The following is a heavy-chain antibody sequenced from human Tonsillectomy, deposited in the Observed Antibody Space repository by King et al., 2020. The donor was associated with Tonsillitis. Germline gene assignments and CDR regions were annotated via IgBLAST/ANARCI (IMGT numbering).Heavy chain of an antibody. CDR2: IWYDGTNN. CDR3: ARDRQGFSSSGFDY. J-gene: IGHJ4*02. CDR1: EFTFSNYG. Sequence: VQLVESGGGVVQPGRSLRLSCAASEFTFSNYGMHWVRQAPGKGLEWLAVIWYDGTNNYYADSVKGRFTISRDNSKNTLYLQMDSLRGDDTALYYCARDRQGFSSSGFDYWGQGTLVTVSS. D-gene: IGHD6-6*01. V-gene: IGHV3-33*01.